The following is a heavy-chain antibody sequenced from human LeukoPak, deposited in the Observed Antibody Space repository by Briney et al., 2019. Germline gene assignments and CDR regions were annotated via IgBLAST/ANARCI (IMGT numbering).Heavy chain of an antibody. Sequence: PSETLSLTCTVSGGSISSYYWNWIRQPAGKGLEWVGRIYTSGSTNYSPSLKSRVTMSVDTSKNQFSLKLSSVTAADTAVYYCARASVAARQLDYWGQGTLVTVSS. CDR3: ARASVAARQLDY. J-gene: IGHJ4*02. CDR1: GGSISSYY. V-gene: IGHV4-4*07. CDR2: IYTSGST. D-gene: IGHD6-6*01.